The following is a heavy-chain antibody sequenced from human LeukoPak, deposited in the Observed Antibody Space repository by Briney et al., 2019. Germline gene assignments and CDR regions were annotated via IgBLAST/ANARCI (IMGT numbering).Heavy chain of an antibody. CDR2: IYRGAST. Sequence: GGSLRLSCAASGFTVSTNYMNWGRQAPGEGLGWGSVIYRGASTYYADSVKGRITIYRDNSKNMLFLQMSSLRAEDSAVYYCAREWEQLHYFDYWGQGTLVTVSS. CDR1: GFTVSTNY. V-gene: IGHV3-53*05. J-gene: IGHJ4*02. D-gene: IGHD1-26*01. CDR3: AREWEQLHYFDY.